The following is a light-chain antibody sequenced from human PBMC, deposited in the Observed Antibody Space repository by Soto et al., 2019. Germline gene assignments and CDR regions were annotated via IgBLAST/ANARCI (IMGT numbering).Light chain of an antibody. V-gene: IGLV2-11*01. J-gene: IGLJ1*01. CDR3: CSYAGSFTYV. Sequence: QSALTQPRSVSGSPGQSVTISCTGTSSDVGKYNYVSWYQQHPGKAPKLIIYDVSRRPSGVHDRFSGSKSGNTASLTISGLRADDEADYYCCSYAGSFTYVFGTGNKLTV. CDR2: DVS. CDR1: SSDVGKYNY.